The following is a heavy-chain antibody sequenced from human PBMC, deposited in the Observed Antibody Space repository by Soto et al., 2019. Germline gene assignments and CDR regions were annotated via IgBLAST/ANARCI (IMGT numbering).Heavy chain of an antibody. CDR1: GYTFTSYA. CDR2: INAGNGNT. V-gene: IGHV1-3*01. Sequence: ASAKLSSKASGYTFTSYAMHWVRQAPGQRLEWMGWINAGNGNTKYSQKFQGRVTITRDTSASTAYMELSSLISEDTAVYYCARDPGYSYGYNWGQGTLVTVSS. J-gene: IGHJ4*02. D-gene: IGHD5-18*01. CDR3: ARDPGYSYGYN.